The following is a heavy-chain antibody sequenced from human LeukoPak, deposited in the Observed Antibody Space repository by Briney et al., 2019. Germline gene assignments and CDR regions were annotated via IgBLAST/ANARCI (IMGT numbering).Heavy chain of an antibody. CDR2: IIPTFGTA. V-gene: IGHV1-69*13. J-gene: IGHJ3*02. CDR3: ARDGTLGYCSSTSCSDI. CDR1: GGTFSSYA. D-gene: IGHD2-2*01. Sequence: AVKVSCKASGGTFSSYAISWVRQAPGQGLQWMGGIIPTFGTANYAQKFQGRVTITADESTSTAYMELSSLRSEDTAVYYCARDGTLGYCSSTSCSDIWGQGTMVTVSS.